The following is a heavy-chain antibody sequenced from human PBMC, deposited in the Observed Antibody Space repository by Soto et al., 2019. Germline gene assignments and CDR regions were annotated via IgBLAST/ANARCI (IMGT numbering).Heavy chain of an antibody. J-gene: IGHJ3*02. CDR3: ARGLQVAFDI. Sequence: GASVKVSCKASGYTFTSYDINWVRQANGQGLEVMGWMNPNSSNTGYAQKFQGRVTITRNTSMSTAYMELSSLRSEDTAVYYCARGLQVAFDIWGQGTMVTVSS. CDR2: MNPNSSNT. CDR1: GYTFTSYD. V-gene: IGHV1-8*01. D-gene: IGHD1-1*01.